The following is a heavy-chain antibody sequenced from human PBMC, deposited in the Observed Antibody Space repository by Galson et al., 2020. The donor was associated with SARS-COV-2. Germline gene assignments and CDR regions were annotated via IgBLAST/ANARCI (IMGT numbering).Heavy chain of an antibody. D-gene: IGHD1-26*01. CDR2: ISHDGKIQ. CDR3: TRDVSGGAADI. Sequence: GGSLRLSCAASGFTFTNYAMHWVRQAPGKGLEWLTVISHDGKIQVYADSVKGRFTISRDNSGNMVFLQIVSLRPDDTALYYCTRDVSGGAADIWGQGTMVTVSS. V-gene: IGHV3-30*04. J-gene: IGHJ3*02. CDR1: GFTFTNYA.